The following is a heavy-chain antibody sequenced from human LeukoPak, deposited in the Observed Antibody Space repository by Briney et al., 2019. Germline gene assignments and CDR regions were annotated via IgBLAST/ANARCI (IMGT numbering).Heavy chain of an antibody. D-gene: IGHD3-22*01. CDR3: ARDGGYYDSSGYYYYFDY. J-gene: IGHJ4*02. Sequence: SQTLSLTCTVSGGSISSGSYYWRWIRQPAGKGLEWIGRIYTSGSTNYNPSLKSRVTISVDTSKNQFSLKLSSVTAADTAVYYCARDGGYYDSSGYYYYFDYWGQGTLVTVSS. CDR1: GGSISSGSYY. CDR2: IYTSGST. V-gene: IGHV4-61*02.